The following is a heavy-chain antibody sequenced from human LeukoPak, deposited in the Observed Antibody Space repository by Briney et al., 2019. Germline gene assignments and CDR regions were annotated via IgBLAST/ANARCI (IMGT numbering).Heavy chain of an antibody. D-gene: IGHD6-13*01. J-gene: IGHJ5*02. CDR1: GGSISSSSYY. CDR3: ARVGRSSWYNRYWFDP. V-gene: IGHV4-39*07. CDR2: INHSGST. Sequence: SETLSLTCTVSGGSISSSSYYWSWIRQPPGKGLEWIGEINHSGSTNYNPSLKSRVTISVDTSKNQFSLKLSSVTAADTAVYYCARVGRSSWYNRYWFDPWGQGTLVTVSS.